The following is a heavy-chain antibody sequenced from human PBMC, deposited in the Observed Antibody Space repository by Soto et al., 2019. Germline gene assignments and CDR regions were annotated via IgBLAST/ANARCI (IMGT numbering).Heavy chain of an antibody. D-gene: IGHD2-21*01. CDR3: ASHRELSYSYFSCFTLDV. CDR1: GYTFTGYY. CDR2: IHLNSGGT. Sequence: VAAVKVSCKASGYTFTGYYVHWVRQAPGHGLEWLGWIHLNSGGTNYAQSFQGRVTMTRDMSVSTVYMEMTGLSSDDTAVYYCASHRELSYSYFSCFTLDVWGQGTTVTVSS. J-gene: IGHJ6*02. V-gene: IGHV1-2*02.